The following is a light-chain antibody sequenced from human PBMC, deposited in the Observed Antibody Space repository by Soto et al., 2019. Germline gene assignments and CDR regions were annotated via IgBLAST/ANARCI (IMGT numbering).Light chain of an antibody. CDR3: QQYNNWPWT. Sequence: EIVLTQSPGTLSLSPGERVTLSCRASQSVASSVAWYQQKPGQAPRLLIYGASTRATGIPARFSGSGSGTEFTLTISSLQSEDFAVYYCQQYNNWPWTFGQGTKVDIK. CDR1: QSVASS. J-gene: IGKJ1*01. V-gene: IGKV3-15*01. CDR2: GAS.